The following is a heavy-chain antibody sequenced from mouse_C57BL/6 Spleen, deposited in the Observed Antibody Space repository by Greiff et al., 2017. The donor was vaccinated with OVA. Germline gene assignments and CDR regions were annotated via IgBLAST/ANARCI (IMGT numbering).Heavy chain of an antibody. D-gene: IGHD1-1*01. J-gene: IGHJ1*03. Sequence: VKLVESGPGLVQPSQSLSITCTVSGFSLTSYGVHWVRQSPGKGLEWLGVIWRGGSTDYNAAFMSRLSITKDNSKSQVFCKMNSLQADDTAIYYCAKGDTTVVATRYFDVWGTGTTVTVSS. CDR1: GFSLTSYG. V-gene: IGHV2-5*01. CDR2: IWRGGST. CDR3: AKGDTTVVATRYFDV.